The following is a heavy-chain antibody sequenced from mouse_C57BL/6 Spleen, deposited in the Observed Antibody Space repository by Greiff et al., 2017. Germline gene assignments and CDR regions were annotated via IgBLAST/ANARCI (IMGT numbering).Heavy chain of an antibody. CDR3: ALITTVVAKDY. CDR2: IGPGSGST. J-gene: IGHJ2*01. V-gene: IGHV1-77*01. CDR1: GYTFTDYY. D-gene: IGHD1-1*01. Sequence: VQRVESGAELVKPGASVKISCKASGYTFTDYYINWVKQRPGQGLEWIGKIGPGSGSTYNNEKFKGKATLTADKSSITSYMQLSSLTSEDSAVYFCALITTVVAKDYWGQGTTLTVSS.